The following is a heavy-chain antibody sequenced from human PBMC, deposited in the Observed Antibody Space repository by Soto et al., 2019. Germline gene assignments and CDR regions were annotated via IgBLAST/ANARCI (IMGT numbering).Heavy chain of an antibody. CDR3: ARHRNFFDY. CDR1: EGTFSSYG. J-gene: IGHJ4*02. V-gene: IGHV1-18*01. CDR2: ISPYNGHT. Sequence: GASVKVSCKASEGTFSSYGITWVRQAPGQGLEWMGWISPYNGHTNYAQKLQGRVTMTTDTSTSTAYMELRSLRSDDTAVYYCARHRNFFDYWGQGTLVTVSS.